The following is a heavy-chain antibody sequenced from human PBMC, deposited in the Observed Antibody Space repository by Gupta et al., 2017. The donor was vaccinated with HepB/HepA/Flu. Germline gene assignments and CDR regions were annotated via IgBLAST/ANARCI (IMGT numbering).Heavy chain of an antibody. CDR3: ATGSDAFDI. V-gene: IGHV4-39*01. D-gene: IGHD6-25*01. CDR1: GGSISSSSYY. CDR2: IYYSGST. J-gene: IGHJ3*02. Sequence: QLQLQESGPGLVKPSEPLSLTCTVSGGSISSSSYYWGWIRQPPGKGREWIGSIYYSGSTYYNPSLKSRVTISVDTSKNQFSLKLSSVTAADTAVYYCATGSDAFDIWGQGTMVTVSS.